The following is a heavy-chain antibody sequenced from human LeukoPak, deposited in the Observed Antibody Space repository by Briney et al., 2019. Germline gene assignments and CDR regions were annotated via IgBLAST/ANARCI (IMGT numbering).Heavy chain of an antibody. J-gene: IGHJ4*02. Sequence: PGGSLRLSCTASGFTFGDYVMSWVRQAPGKGLEGVGFIRSKPYGGTTEYAASVKGRFIISRDDSKTIAYLQMNSLKSEDTAVHYCTTGSATGTGSGYWGQGTLVTVSS. CDR3: TTGSATGTGSGY. CDR1: GFTFGDYV. CDR2: IRSKPYGGTT. D-gene: IGHD6-13*01. V-gene: IGHV3-49*04.